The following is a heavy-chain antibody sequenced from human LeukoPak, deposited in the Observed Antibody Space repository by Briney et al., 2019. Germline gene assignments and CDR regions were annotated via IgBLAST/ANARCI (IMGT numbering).Heavy chain of an antibody. J-gene: IGHJ4*02. D-gene: IGHD3-9*01. CDR3: AKTKFYAILTGYYGRGFDY. Sequence: GGSLRLSCAASGFTFSSYAMSWVRQAPGKGLEWVSAISGSGGSTYYADSVKGRFTISRDNSKNTLYLQMNSLRAEDPAVYYCAKTKFYAILTGYYGRGFDYWGQGTLVTVYS. V-gene: IGHV3-23*01. CDR2: ISGSGGST. CDR1: GFTFSSYA.